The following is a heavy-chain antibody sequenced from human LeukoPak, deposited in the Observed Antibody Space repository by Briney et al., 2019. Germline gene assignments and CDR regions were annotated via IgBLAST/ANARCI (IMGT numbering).Heavy chain of an antibody. J-gene: IGHJ3*02. CDR1: GGSFSGYY. CDR2: INHSGST. V-gene: IGHV4-34*01. Sequence: SETLSLTCAVYGGSFSGYYWSWIRQPPGKGLEWIGEINHSGSTNYNPSLKSRVTISVDTSKNQFSLKLSSVTAADTAVYYCATVSVLRYFDWLGYAFDIWGQGTMVTASS. CDR3: ATVSVLRYFDWLGYAFDI. D-gene: IGHD3-9*01.